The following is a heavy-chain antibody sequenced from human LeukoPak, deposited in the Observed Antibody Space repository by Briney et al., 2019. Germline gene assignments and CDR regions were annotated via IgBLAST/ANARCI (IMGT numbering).Heavy chain of an antibody. V-gene: IGHV4-39*07. D-gene: IGHD6-13*01. Sequence: SETLSLTCTVSGGSISSSSYYWGWIRQPPGKGLEWIGSIYYSGSTYYNPSLKSRVTISVDTSKNQFSLKLSSVSAADTAVYYCARAPSGYSSSWYWGDSKYYFDYWGQGTLVTVSS. J-gene: IGHJ4*02. CDR3: ARAPSGYSSSWYWGDSKYYFDY. CDR1: GGSISSSSYY. CDR2: IYYSGST.